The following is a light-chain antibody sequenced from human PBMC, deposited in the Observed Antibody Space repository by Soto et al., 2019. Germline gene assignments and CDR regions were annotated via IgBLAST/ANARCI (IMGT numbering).Light chain of an antibody. Sequence: MTQSPATLSVSPGARATLYCRASQTISSSLAWYQHKPGQAPRLLIFGASPRATGIPDRFSGRGSGTDFTLTISRLEPEDFAVYYCQQYGSSPWAFGPGTKVEIK. J-gene: IGKJ1*01. CDR1: QTISSS. CDR3: QQYGSSPWA. CDR2: GAS. V-gene: IGKV3-20*01.